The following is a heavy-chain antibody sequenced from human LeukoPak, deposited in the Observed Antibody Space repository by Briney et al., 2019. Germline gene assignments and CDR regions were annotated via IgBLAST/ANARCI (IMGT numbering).Heavy chain of an antibody. J-gene: IGHJ4*02. Sequence: GGSLRLSCAASGFTFTNAWMSWVRQAPGKGLEWVGRIKSKTDGGTADYAAPVKGRFTISRDDSKDTLYLQMNSLKTEDTAVYYCTKYYYDSSGYLYYFDYWGQGTLVTVSS. CDR3: TKYYYDSSGYLYYFDY. V-gene: IGHV3-15*01. D-gene: IGHD3-22*01. CDR1: GFTFTNAW. CDR2: IKSKTDGGTA.